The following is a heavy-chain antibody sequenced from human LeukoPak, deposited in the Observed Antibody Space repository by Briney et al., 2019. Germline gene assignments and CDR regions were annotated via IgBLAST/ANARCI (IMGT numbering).Heavy chain of an antibody. Sequence: GGSLRLSCAASGFTFRTYGMNWVRQAPGKGLEWVSVISGSGSTYYADSVKGRFTISRDNSKNTLYLQMNSLRAEDTAVYYCAKDLTYGEYAGGDAFDIWGQGTMVTVSS. D-gene: IGHD4-17*01. CDR1: GFTFRTYG. CDR2: ISGSGST. CDR3: AKDLTYGEYAGGDAFDI. V-gene: IGHV3-23*01. J-gene: IGHJ3*02.